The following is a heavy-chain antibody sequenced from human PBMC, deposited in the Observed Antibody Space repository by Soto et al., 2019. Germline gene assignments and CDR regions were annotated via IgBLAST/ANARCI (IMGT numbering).Heavy chain of an antibody. Sequence: EVQLVESGGGLVQPGRSLRLSCAASGFTFDDYAMHWVRQAPGKGLEWVSGISWNGGNIGYADSVKGRFTISRDNAKNSLFLQMNSLRADDTALYFCAKDIYSSLSGQDYWGQGTPVTVSS. CDR1: GFTFDDYA. D-gene: IGHD6-6*01. CDR3: AKDIYSSLSGQDY. CDR2: ISWNGGNI. J-gene: IGHJ4*02. V-gene: IGHV3-9*01.